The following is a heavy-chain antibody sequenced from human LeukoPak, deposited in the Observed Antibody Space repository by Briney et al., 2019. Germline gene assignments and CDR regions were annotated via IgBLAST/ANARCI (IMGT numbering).Heavy chain of an antibody. J-gene: IGHJ5*02. CDR3: ARDGSGNWLDP. V-gene: IGHV1-18*01. Sequence: ASVKVSRKASGYTFINYGFSWVRQAPGQGLEWMGWINAYDGGTNYAQKFQDRFSMTTDTSTSTAYMELRSLRSDDTAVYYCARDGSGNWLDPWGQGTLVTVFS. D-gene: IGHD3-10*01. CDR1: GYTFINYG. CDR2: INAYDGGT.